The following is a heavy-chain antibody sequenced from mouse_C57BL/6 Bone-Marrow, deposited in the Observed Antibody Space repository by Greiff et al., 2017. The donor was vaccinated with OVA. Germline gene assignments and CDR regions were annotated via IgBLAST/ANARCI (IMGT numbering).Heavy chain of an antibody. V-gene: IGHV1-76*01. J-gene: IGHJ3*01. Sequence: VQLQQSGAELVRPGASVKLSCKASGYTFTDYYINWVKQRPGQGLEWIARIYPGSGNTYYNEKFKGKATLTAEKSSSTAYMQLSSLTSEDSAVYFCARGENCSEGFAYWGQGTLVTVSA. CDR2: IYPGSGNT. CDR1: GYTFTDYY. CDR3: ARGENCSEGFAY.